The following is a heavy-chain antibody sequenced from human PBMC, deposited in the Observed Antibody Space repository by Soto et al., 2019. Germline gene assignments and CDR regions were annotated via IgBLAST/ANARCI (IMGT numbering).Heavy chain of an antibody. Sequence: VSGPTLVNPTQTLTLTCTFSGFSLSTTGVRVSWIRQPPGKALEWLARIDWDDEKFYNTSLKTRLTMSKDTSKNQVDLIMTNMDPVDTATYYCARVRDYDSNSVHDYWGLGILVTVSS. CDR2: IDWDDEK. J-gene: IGHJ4*02. D-gene: IGHD3-22*01. V-gene: IGHV2-70*04. CDR3: ARVRDYDSNSVHDY. CDR1: GFSLSTTGVR.